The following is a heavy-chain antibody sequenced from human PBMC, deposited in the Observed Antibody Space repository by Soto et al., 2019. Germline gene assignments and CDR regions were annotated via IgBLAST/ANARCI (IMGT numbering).Heavy chain of an antibody. CDR2: IIPILGIA. Sequence: SVKVSCKASGGTFSSYTISWVRQAPGQGLEWMGRIIPILGIANYAQKFQGRVTITADKFTGTAYMELTRLRSDDTAVYYCAGDPDSHYNDSHASSYPWGQGTLVTVSS. J-gene: IGHJ5*02. V-gene: IGHV1-69*04. CDR1: GGTFSSYT. D-gene: IGHD3-22*01. CDR3: AGDPDSHYNDSHASSYP.